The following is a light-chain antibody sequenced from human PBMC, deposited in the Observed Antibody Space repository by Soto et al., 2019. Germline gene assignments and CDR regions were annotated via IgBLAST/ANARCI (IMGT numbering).Light chain of an antibody. J-gene: IGKJ4*01. V-gene: IGKV1-5*03. Sequence: DIQMTQSPTTLSASVGDRVTITCRASQSLNSWLAWYQQKPGKAPKLLIHKASILGSGVTSRFSGSGSGTEFTLTINSLQPDVFATYDFQQYNAYPHTCGGGTKVEVK. CDR2: KAS. CDR1: QSLNSW. CDR3: QQYNAYPHT.